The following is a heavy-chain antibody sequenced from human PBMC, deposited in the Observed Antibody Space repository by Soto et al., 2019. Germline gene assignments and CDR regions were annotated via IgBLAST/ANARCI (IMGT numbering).Heavy chain of an antibody. J-gene: IGHJ6*02. CDR2: IIPIFGTA. V-gene: IGHV1-69*06. CDR3: ARGEWELLTYYYYYGMDV. D-gene: IGHD1-26*01. CDR1: GGTFSSYA. Sequence: SVKVSCKASGGTFSSYAISWVRQAPGQGLEWMGGIIPIFGTANHAQKFQGRVTITADKSTSTAYMELSSLRSEDTAVYYCARGEWELLTYYYYYGMDVWGQGTTVTVSS.